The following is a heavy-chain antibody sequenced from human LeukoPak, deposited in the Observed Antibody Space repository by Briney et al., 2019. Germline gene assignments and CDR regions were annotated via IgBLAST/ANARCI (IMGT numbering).Heavy chain of an antibody. J-gene: IGHJ2*01. Sequence: AGGSLRLSCAASGFTLSGYWMHWVRQAPGRGLEWVANINQDESQTYYLGSVKGRFTISRDNAKDSLYLQMNSLRVDDTAVYYCARRYFDLWGRGTLVSVSS. V-gene: IGHV3-7*01. CDR1: GFTLSGYW. CDR2: INQDESQT. CDR3: ARRYFDL.